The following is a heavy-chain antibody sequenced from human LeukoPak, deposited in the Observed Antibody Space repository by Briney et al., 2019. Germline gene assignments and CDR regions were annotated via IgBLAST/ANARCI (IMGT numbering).Heavy chain of an antibody. CDR3: ARGYYDSSGYYAH. Sequence: ASVKVSCKASGGTFSSYAISLVRQAPGQALEWMGGIIPIFGTANYAQKFQGRVTITADESTSTAYMELSSLRSEDTAVYYCARGYYDSSGYYAHWGQGTLVTVSS. D-gene: IGHD3-22*01. V-gene: IGHV1-69*13. CDR1: GGTFSSYA. J-gene: IGHJ4*02. CDR2: IIPIFGTA.